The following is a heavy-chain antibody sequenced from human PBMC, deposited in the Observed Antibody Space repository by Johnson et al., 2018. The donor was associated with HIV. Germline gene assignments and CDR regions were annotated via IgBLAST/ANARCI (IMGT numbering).Heavy chain of an antibody. CDR3: ARDRVPDAFDI. Sequence: VQLVESGGGVVQPGRSLRLSCVASRFTFSSYAMHWVRQAPGKGLEWVAVIYSGGSTYYADSVKGRFTISRDNSKNTLYLQMNSLRAEDTAVYYCARDRVPDAFDIWGQGTMVTVSS. CDR1: RFTFSSYA. CDR2: IYSGGST. D-gene: IGHD3-3*01. V-gene: IGHV3-66*01. J-gene: IGHJ3*02.